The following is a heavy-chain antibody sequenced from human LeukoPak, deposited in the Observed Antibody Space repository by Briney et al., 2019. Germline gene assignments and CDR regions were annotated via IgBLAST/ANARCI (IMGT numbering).Heavy chain of an antibody. J-gene: IGHJ6*04. V-gene: IGHV3-15*01. CDR3: TTGYCSSTSCYPVEYGMDV. CDR2: IKSKTDGGTT. D-gene: IGHD2-2*01. CDR1: GFTLSNAW. Sequence: PGGSLRLSCAASGFTLSNAWMSWVRQAPGKGLEWVGRIKSKTDGGTTDYAAPVRGRFTISRDDSKNTLYLQMNSLKTEDTAVYYCTTGYCSSTSCYPVEYGMDVWGKGTTVTVSS.